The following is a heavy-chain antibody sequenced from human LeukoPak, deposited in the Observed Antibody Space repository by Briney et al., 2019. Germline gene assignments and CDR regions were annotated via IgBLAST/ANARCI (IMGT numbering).Heavy chain of an antibody. J-gene: IGHJ6*02. CDR1: GFTFSSYA. D-gene: IGHD5-18*01. CDR2: ISDSGTTT. Sequence: GGSLRLSCAASGFTFSSYAMSWVRQAPGKGLQWVSAISDSGTTTYYADSVKGRFTISRDNSKNTLDLQMNSLRAEDTAVYYCAKGETALGYYYGMDVWGQGTTVTVSS. V-gene: IGHV3-23*01. CDR3: AKGETALGYYYGMDV.